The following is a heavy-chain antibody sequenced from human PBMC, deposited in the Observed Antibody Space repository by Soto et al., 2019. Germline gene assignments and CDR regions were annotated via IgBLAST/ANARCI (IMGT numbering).Heavy chain of an antibody. J-gene: IGHJ6*02. CDR2: IKQDGSEK. Sequence: EVQLVESGGGLVQPGGSLRLSCAASGFTFSSYWMSWVRQAPGKGLEWVANIKQDGSEKYYVDSVKGRFTISRDNAKNSLYLQMNSLRAEDTAVYYCARDADRGVISYYCGMDVWGQGTTVTVSS. CDR3: ARDADRGVISYYCGMDV. D-gene: IGHD3-10*01. V-gene: IGHV3-7*03. CDR1: GFTFSSYW.